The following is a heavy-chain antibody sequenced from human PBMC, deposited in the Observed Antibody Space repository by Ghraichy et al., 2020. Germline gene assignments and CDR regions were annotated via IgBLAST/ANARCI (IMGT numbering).Heavy chain of an antibody. CDR2: VSGSGDKT. CDR1: GFTFTKNA. CDR3: VRQAAIGAVPDATGFYYIYGMDV. V-gene: IGHV3-23*01. Sequence: GGSLRLSCAASGFTFTKNAMNWVRQAPGKGLEWVSGVSGSGDKTYYADSVKGRFTISRDNSENTVFLRMTSLRVEDTAIYYCVRQAAIGAVPDATGFYYIYGMDVWGQGTTVTVSS. J-gene: IGHJ6*02. D-gene: IGHD2-2*01.